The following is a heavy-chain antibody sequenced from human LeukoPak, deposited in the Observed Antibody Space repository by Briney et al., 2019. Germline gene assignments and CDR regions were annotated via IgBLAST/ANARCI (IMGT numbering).Heavy chain of an antibody. D-gene: IGHD6-13*01. J-gene: IGHJ4*02. CDR1: GGSFSGYY. CDR3: ASGSSWSPPIDY. V-gene: IGHV4-34*01. CDR2: INHSGST. Sequence: SETLSLTCAVYGGSFSGYYWSWIRQPPGKGLEWIGEINHSGSTNYNPSLKSRVTISVDTSKNQFSLKLSSVTAADTAVYYCASGSSWSPPIDYWGQGTLVTVSS.